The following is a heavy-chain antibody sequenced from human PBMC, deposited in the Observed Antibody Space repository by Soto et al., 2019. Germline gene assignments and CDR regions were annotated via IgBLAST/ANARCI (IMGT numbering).Heavy chain of an antibody. CDR3: ARGPGKNKYTNPSWFDP. D-gene: IGHD2-8*01. CDR1: GYTFTSYD. V-gene: IGHV1-8*01. J-gene: IGHJ5*02. Sequence: QVQLVQSGAEVKKPGASVKVSCKASGYTFTSYDINWVRQATGQGLEWMGWMNPNSGNTGYAQKFQGRVTMTRNTSISTAYMELSSLRSEDTAVYYCARGPGKNKYTNPSWFDPWGQGTLVTVSS. CDR2: MNPNSGNT.